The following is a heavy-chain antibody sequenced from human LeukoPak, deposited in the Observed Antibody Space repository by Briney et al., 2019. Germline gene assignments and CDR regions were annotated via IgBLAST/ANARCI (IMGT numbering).Heavy chain of an antibody. CDR3: ARDRGYDSSGYSYAYFDY. J-gene: IGHJ4*02. D-gene: IGHD3-22*01. V-gene: IGHV3-7*01. Sequence: GGSLRLSCAASGFTFSNHWMNWVRQAPGKGLEWVANINQDGSEKNYVDSVKGRFTISRDNAKNSLYLQMNSLRAEDTAVYYCARDRGYDSSGYSYAYFDYWGQGTLVTVSS. CDR2: INQDGSEK. CDR1: GFTFSNHW.